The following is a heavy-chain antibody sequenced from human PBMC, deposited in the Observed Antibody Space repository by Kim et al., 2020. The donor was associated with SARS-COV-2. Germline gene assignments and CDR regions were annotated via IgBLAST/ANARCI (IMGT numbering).Heavy chain of an antibody. CDR3: AREGPHDKWLDP. V-gene: IGHV4-59*12. CDR2: IFDSGST. Sequence: SETLSLTCTVSGDSISGYSWSWIRQPPGKGLEWIGYIFDSGSTYYNPSLKRRVTISLDTSNKQFSLKLSTVTAADTAVYYCAREGPHDKWLDPWGQGTLVTVSS. J-gene: IGHJ5*02. CDR1: GDSISGYS.